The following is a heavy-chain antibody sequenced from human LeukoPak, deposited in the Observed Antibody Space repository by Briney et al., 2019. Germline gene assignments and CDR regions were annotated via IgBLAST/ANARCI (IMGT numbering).Heavy chain of an antibody. CDR2: IYYSGST. V-gene: IGHV4-59*08. CDR1: GGSISSYY. CDR3: ARLVGATTDYYYYMDV. J-gene: IGHJ6*03. Sequence: SETLSLTCTVSGGSISSYYWSWIRQPPGKGLEWIGYIYYSGSTNYNPSLKSRVTISVDTSKNQFSLKLSSVTAADTAVYYCARLVGATTDYYYYMDVWGKGTTVTVSS. D-gene: IGHD1-26*01.